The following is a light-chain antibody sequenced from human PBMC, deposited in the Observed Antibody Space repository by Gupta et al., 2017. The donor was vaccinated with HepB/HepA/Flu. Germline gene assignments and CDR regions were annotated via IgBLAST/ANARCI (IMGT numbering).Light chain of an antibody. CDR2: QDS. CDR3: QAWDSSTLVV. J-gene: IGLJ2*01. V-gene: IGLV3-1*01. Sequence: SYELTQPPSVSVSPGQTASITCSGDKLGDKFACWYQQKPGQSPLLVIYQDSKRPSGIPERFSGSNSGNTATRTISGTQAMDEADYYCQAWDSSTLVVFGGGTKLTVL. CDR1: KLGDKF.